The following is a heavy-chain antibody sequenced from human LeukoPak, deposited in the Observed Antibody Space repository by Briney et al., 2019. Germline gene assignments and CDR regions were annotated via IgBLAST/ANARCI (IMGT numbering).Heavy chain of an antibody. D-gene: IGHD1-26*01. J-gene: IGHJ4*02. Sequence: PSQTLSLTCTVSGGSISSGGYYWSWIRQPLGKGLEWIGYIYHSGSTYYNPSLKSRVTISVDRSKNQFSLKLSSVTAADTAVYYCARDKSALVGATDYWGQGTLVSVSS. V-gene: IGHV4-30-2*01. CDR1: GGSISSGGYY. CDR2: IYHSGST. CDR3: ARDKSALVGATDY.